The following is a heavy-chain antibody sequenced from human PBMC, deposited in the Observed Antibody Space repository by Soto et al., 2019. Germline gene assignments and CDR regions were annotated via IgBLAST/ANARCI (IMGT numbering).Heavy chain of an antibody. CDR1: GYTFTSYV. J-gene: IGHJ5*02. CDR2: ISGYNGNT. Sequence: VQLVQSVAEAKKPAASVKVSCKTSGYTFTSYVIIAVRQTPGQGVVWMGWISGYNGNTNYGQSLQDRVTMTTDTSTSTAYMELRSLRSDDTTMYYCWRGGQHSSSSYLLYAVDAWGQGTVVTVSS. CDR3: WRGGQHSSSSYLLYAVDA. D-gene: IGHD6-13*01. V-gene: IGHV1-18*01.